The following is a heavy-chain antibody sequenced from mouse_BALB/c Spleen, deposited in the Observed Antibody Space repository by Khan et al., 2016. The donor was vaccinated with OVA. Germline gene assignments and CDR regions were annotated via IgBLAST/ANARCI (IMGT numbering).Heavy chain of an antibody. V-gene: IGHV1S135*01. CDR1: GYSFTTYY. Sequence: VQLQQSGPELMKPGTSVKISCNASGYSFTTYYIHWVIQTHGKSLEWIGYIDPFSGGTTYNQKFKGKATLTVDKSSSTAYIHLSNLTSEDSAVYYCTRHGYVAWFTYWGQGTLVTVSA. CDR3: TRHGYVAWFTY. CDR2: IDPFSGGT. D-gene: IGHD2-2*01. J-gene: IGHJ3*01.